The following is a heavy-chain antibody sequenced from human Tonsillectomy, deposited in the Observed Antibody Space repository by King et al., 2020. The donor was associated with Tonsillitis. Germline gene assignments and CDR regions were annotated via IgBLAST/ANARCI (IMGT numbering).Heavy chain of an antibody. V-gene: IGHV3-43*02. CDR2: ISGDGGST. CDR1: GFTFDDYA. D-gene: IGHD3-10*01. CDR3: AKDYYGSGTYYNPFDY. Sequence: VQLVESGGGVVQPGGSLRLSCAASGFTFDDYAMHWVRQTPGKGLEWVSLISGDGGSTYYAASVKGRFTISRDNSKNSLYLQMNSLRTEDTALYCCAKDYYGSGTYYNPFDYWGQGTLVTVSS. J-gene: IGHJ4*02.